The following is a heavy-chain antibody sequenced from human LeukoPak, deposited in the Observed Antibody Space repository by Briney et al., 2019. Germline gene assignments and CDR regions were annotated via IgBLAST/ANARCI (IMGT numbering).Heavy chain of an antibody. CDR3: ARGGPRASGYDTNAPNAYGMDV. CDR1: GFTFSSYA. D-gene: IGHD5-12*01. Sequence: GGSLRLSCAASGFTFSSYAMHWVRQAPGKGLEWVAVISYDGSNKYYADSVKGRFTISRDNSKNTLYLQKNSLRAENTAVYYCARGGPRASGYDTNAPNAYGMDVWGQGTTVTVSS. V-gene: IGHV3-30-3*01. J-gene: IGHJ6*02. CDR2: ISYDGSNK.